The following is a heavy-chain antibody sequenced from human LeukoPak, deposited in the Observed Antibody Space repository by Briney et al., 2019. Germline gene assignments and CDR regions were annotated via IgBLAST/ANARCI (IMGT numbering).Heavy chain of an antibody. V-gene: IGHV3-30*04. CDR2: ISYDGSNK. J-gene: IGHJ3*02. D-gene: IGHD6-19*01. CDR3: ARSRGSGWYWAFDI. CDR1: GFTFSSYA. Sequence: GGSLRLSCAASGFTFSSYAMHWVRLAPGKGLEWVAVISYDGSNKYYADSVKGRFTISRDNSKNTLYLQMNSLRAEDTAVYYCARSRGSGWYWAFDIWGQGTMVTVSS.